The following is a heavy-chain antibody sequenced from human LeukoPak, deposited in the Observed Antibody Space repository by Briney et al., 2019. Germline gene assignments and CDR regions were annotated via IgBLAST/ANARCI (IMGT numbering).Heavy chain of an antibody. V-gene: IGHV4-31*03. J-gene: IGHJ4*02. Sequence: SETLSLTCTVSGGSISSGGYYWSWIRQHPGKGLEWIGYIYYSGSTYYNPSLKSRVTISVDTSKNQFSLKLSSVTAADTAVYYCARAPQSSYGSGYFDYWGQGTLVTVSS. D-gene: IGHD3-10*01. CDR2: IYYSGST. CDR3: ARAPQSSYGSGYFDY. CDR1: GGSISSGGYY.